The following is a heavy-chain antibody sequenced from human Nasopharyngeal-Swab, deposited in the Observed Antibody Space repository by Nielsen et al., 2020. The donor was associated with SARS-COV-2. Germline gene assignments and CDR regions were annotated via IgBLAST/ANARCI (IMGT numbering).Heavy chain of an antibody. CDR2: IYSGGST. CDR3: ARDLRGYFDY. V-gene: IGHV3-53*01. CDR1: GFTVSSNY. D-gene: IGHD3-10*01. J-gene: IGHJ4*02. Sequence: GESLKISCAASGFTVSSNYMSWVRQAPGKGLEWVSVIYSGGSTYYADSVKGRFTITRDNSKNTLYLQMNSLRAEDTAVYYCARDLRGYFDYWGQGTLVTVSS.